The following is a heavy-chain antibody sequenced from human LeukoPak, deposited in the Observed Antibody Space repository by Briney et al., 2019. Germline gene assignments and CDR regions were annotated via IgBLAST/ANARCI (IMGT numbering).Heavy chain of an antibody. Sequence: GASVKVSCKASGFTFSSPAMQWVRQARGQRLEWIGWIVVGSDNTNYAQEFQERVTTTRDMSTSTAYMELSSLRSEDTAVYYCAASALGDAFDIWGQGTMVTVSS. CDR3: AASALGDAFDI. CDR2: IVVGSDNT. V-gene: IGHV1-58*02. CDR1: GFTFSSPA. D-gene: IGHD3-3*01. J-gene: IGHJ3*02.